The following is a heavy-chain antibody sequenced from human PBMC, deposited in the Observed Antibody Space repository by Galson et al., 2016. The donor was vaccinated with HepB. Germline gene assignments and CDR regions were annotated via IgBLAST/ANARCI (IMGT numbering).Heavy chain of an antibody. D-gene: IGHD2-21*02. J-gene: IGHJ4*02. V-gene: IGHV3-30*18. CDR3: AKDAILGCGRDCYVDY. Sequence: SLRLSCAASGFGFRSYGMHWVRRAPGKGLEWVAGISYDGTNTYYADSVKGRFTISRDNSKNTLYLQMNSLRAEDTAVYFCAKDAILGCGRDCYVDYWGQGTLVTVSS. CDR1: GFGFRSYG. CDR2: ISYDGTNT.